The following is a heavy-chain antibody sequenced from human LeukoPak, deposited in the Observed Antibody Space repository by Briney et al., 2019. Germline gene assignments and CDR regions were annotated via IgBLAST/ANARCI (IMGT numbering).Heavy chain of an antibody. CDR2: IYYSGST. CDR1: GGSISSSSYY. D-gene: IGHD3-22*01. Sequence: WETLSLTCTVSGGSISSSSYYWGWIRQPPGKGLEWIGSIYYSGSTYYNPSLKSRVTISVDTSKNQFSLKLSCVSAADTAVYYCARREDSSGYYTYWGQGTLVTVSS. CDR3: ARREDSSGYYTY. J-gene: IGHJ4*02. V-gene: IGHV4-39*01.